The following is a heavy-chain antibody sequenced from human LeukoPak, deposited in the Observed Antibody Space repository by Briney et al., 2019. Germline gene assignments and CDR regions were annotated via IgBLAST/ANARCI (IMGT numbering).Heavy chain of an antibody. Sequence: PSETLSFTCAVYGGSFSGYYWSWIRQPPGKGLEWIGEINHSGSTNYNPSLKSRVTISVDTSKNQFSLKLSSVTAADTAVYYCARGRYNYYDSSWGQGTLVTVSS. CDR3: ARGRYNYYDSS. V-gene: IGHV4-34*01. CDR1: GGSFSGYY. D-gene: IGHD3-22*01. CDR2: INHSGST. J-gene: IGHJ4*02.